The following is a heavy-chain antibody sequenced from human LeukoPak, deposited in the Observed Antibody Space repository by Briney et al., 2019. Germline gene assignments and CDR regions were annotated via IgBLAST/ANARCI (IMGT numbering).Heavy chain of an antibody. CDR1: GGSLSSYY. CDR3: ARLGSYHDF. D-gene: IGHD1-26*01. CDR2: IYTSGSP. J-gene: IGHJ4*02. V-gene: IGHV4-4*07. Sequence: PSETLSLTCTVSGGSLSSYYWSWIRQPAGKGLEWIGRIYTSGSPNYNPSLKSRVTMSVDTSKNQFSLKLPSVTAADTAVFCARLGSYHDFWGQGALVTVSS.